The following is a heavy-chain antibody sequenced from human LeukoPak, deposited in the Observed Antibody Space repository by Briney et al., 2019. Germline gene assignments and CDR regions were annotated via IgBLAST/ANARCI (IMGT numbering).Heavy chain of an antibody. D-gene: IGHD6-6*01. Sequence: SETLSLTCAVYGGSFSGYYWSWIRQPPGKGLEWIGEINHSGSTNYNPSLKSRVTISVDTSKNQFSLKLSSVTAADTAVCYCARDRGSSWFDPWGQGTLVTVSS. CDR2: INHSGST. CDR3: ARDRGSSWFDP. J-gene: IGHJ5*02. CDR1: GGSFSGYY. V-gene: IGHV4-34*01.